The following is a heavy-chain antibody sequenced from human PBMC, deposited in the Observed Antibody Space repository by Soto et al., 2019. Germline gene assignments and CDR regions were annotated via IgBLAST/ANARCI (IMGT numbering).Heavy chain of an antibody. CDR2: MHYTGFS. Sequence: SETLSLTCSFSGDSVTSHYLTWIRQSPEKGLEWIGYMHYTGFSHYNPSLKSRLTISVDTAKNQFTLQLTSVTVADTAVYYCATSSGTAGNTYWGQETRLTISS. D-gene: IGHD3-10*01. CDR1: GDSVTSHY. CDR3: ATSSGTAGNTY. J-gene: IGHJ4*02. V-gene: IGHV4-59*02.